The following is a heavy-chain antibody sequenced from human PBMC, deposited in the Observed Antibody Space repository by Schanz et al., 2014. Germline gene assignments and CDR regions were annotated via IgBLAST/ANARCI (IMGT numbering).Heavy chain of an antibody. Sequence: EVQLLESGGGLVQPGGSLRLSCAASGFSFRKSAMSWVRQAPGKGLEWVSALTGSGTTTYYADSVKGRFTISRDNSKNTLDLQMNSLRAEDTAVYYCATYVGGYSYRFVEYWGQGILVTVSS. CDR3: ATYVGGYSYRFVEY. V-gene: IGHV3-23*01. CDR1: GFSFRKSA. CDR2: LTGSGTTT. J-gene: IGHJ4*02. D-gene: IGHD5-18*01.